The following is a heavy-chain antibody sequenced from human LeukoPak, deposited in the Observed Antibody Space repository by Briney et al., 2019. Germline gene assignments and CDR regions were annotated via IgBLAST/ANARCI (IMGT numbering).Heavy chain of an antibody. J-gene: IGHJ4*02. CDR3: AKGSSGYDFSDTDY. D-gene: IGHD5-12*01. CDR2: ISSDGGNK. Sequence: GGSLRLSCAASGFTFSSYVMHWVRQVPGKGLEWVAFISSDGGNKYYADSVMGRFTISRDNSKNTLYLQMNSLRPEDTAVYYCAKGSSGYDFSDTDYWGQGTLVTVSS. V-gene: IGHV3-30*18. CDR1: GFTFSSYV.